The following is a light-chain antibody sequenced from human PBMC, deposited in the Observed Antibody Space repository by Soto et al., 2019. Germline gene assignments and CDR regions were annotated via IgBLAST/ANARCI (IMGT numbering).Light chain of an antibody. J-gene: IGKJ3*01. CDR1: QSVSSTY. CDR2: GAS. Sequence: EIVLTQSPGTLSLSPGERATLSCRASQSVSSTYLAWYQQKPGQAPRLLIYGASSRATGIPDRFSGSGSGTDFTLTISRLEPEDFAVYYCQQYGSSPLFAFGPRTKVEI. V-gene: IGKV3-20*01. CDR3: QQYGSSPLFA.